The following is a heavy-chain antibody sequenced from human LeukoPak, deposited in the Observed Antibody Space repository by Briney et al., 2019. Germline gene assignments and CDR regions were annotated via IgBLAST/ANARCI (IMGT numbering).Heavy chain of an antibody. CDR2: IYPGDSDT. CDR3: SRSHTLDRITKYYFDF. Sequence: GESLKISCQGSGYSFTNYWIGWVRQMPGKGLEWMGIIYPGDSDTKSSPSFQGQVTISADKSITTAYLQWRSLEASDTAIYYCSRSHTLDRITKYYFDFWGQGTLVTVSS. CDR1: GYSFTNYW. D-gene: IGHD1-14*01. V-gene: IGHV5-51*01. J-gene: IGHJ4*02.